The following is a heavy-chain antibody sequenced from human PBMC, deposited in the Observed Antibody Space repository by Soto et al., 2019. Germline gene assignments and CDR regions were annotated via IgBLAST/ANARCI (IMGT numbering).Heavy chain of an antibody. CDR3: AKDYTVTFHYYYYMDV. V-gene: IGHV3-23*01. Sequence: GGSLRLSCAASGFTFSSYAMSWVRQAPGKGLEWVSAISGSGGSTYYADSVKGRFTISRDNSKNTLYLQMNSLRAEDTAVYYCAKDYTVTFHYYYYMDVWGKGTTVTVS. CDR2: ISGSGGST. CDR1: GFTFSSYA. J-gene: IGHJ6*03. D-gene: IGHD4-4*01.